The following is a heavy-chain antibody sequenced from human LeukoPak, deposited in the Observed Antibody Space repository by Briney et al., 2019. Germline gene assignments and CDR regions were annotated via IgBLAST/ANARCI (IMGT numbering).Heavy chain of an antibody. CDR2: MNPNSGNT. D-gene: IGHD2-2*01. J-gene: IGHJ6*02. CDR1: GYTFTSYD. CDR3: ARGSSTSCYFCYYYGMDV. V-gene: IGHV1-8*01. Sequence: ASVKVSCKASGYTFTSYDVNWVRQATGQGLEWMGWMNPNSGNTGYAQKFQGRVTMTRNTSISTAYMELSSLRSEDTAVYYCARGSSTSCYFCYYYGMDVWGQGTTVTVSS.